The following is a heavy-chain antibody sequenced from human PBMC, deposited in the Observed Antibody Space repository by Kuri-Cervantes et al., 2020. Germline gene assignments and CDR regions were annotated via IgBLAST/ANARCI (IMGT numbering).Heavy chain of an antibody. D-gene: IGHD3-9*01. CDR3: AKVQQHLRYFDWLGLDY. Sequence: GESLKISCAASGFTFSSYGMHWVRQAPGKGLDWVALISYDGSNKYYADSVKGRFTISRDNSKNTLYLQMNSLRAEDTAVYYCAKVQQHLRYFDWLGLDYWGQGTLVTVSS. J-gene: IGHJ4*02. CDR1: GFTFSSYG. CDR2: ISYDGSNK. V-gene: IGHV3-30*18.